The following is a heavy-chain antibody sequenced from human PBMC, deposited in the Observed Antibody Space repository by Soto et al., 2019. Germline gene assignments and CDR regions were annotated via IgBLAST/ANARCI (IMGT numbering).Heavy chain of an antibody. CDR2: IYYSGST. V-gene: IGHV4-59*01. CDR1: GGSISSYY. Sequence: SETLSLTCTVSGGSISSYYWSWIRQPPGKGLEWIGYIYYSGSTNYNPSLKSRVTISVDTSKNQFSLKLSSVTAADTAVYYCARGSAYYDFWRANYYYYMDVWGKGTTVTVSS. D-gene: IGHD3-3*01. J-gene: IGHJ6*03. CDR3: ARGSAYYDFWRANYYYYMDV.